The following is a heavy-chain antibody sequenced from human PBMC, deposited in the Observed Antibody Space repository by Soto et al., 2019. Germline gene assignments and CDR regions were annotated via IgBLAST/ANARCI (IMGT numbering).Heavy chain of an antibody. Sequence: GESLKISCKGSRYSFTSYWIGWVRQMPGKGLEWMGIIYPGDSDTRYSPSFQGQVTISADKSISTAYLQGRSLKASDTAMYYCAKTPGNAGSMLEEYYFDYWGQGTLVTVSS. V-gene: IGHV5-51*01. CDR2: IYPGDSDT. CDR3: AKTPGNAGSMLEEYYFDY. CDR1: RYSFTSYW. J-gene: IGHJ4*02. D-gene: IGHD3-10*02.